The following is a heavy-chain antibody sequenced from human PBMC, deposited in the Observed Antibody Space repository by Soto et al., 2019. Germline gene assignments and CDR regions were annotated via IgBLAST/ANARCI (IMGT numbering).Heavy chain of an antibody. J-gene: IGHJ6*02. CDR3: TTDWAYGSGSYSYYYGMDV. CDR2: IKSKTDGGTT. CDR1: GFTFSNAW. V-gene: IGHV3-15*07. D-gene: IGHD3-10*01. Sequence: GGSLRLSCAASGFTFSNAWMNWVRQAPGKGLEWVGRIKSKTDGGTTDYAAPVKGRFTISRDDSKNTLYLQMNSLKTEDTAVYYCTTDWAYGSGSYSYYYGMDVWGQGTTVTVSS.